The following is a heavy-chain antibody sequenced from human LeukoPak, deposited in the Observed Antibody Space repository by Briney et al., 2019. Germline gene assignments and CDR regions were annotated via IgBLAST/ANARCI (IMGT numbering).Heavy chain of an antibody. CDR1: GFTFSSYA. CDR3: AKDGTPRIVVVPAAIDY. V-gene: IGHV3-30*04. Sequence: GGSLRLSCAASGFTFSSYAMHWVRQAPGKGLEWVAVISYDGSNKYYADSVKARFTISRDNSKNTLYLQMNSLRAEDTAVYYCAKDGTPRIVVVPAAIDYWGQGTLVTVSS. D-gene: IGHD2-2*02. CDR2: ISYDGSNK. J-gene: IGHJ4*02.